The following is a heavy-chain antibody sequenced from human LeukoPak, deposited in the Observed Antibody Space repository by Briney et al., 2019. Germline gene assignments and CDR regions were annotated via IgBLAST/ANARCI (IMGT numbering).Heavy chain of an antibody. J-gene: IGHJ3*02. CDR3: ATVFFLHGAFDI. Sequence: GASVKVSCKVSGYTLTELSMHWVRQAPGKGLEWMGGFDPEDGETIYAQKFQGRVTMTEDTSTDTAYMELSSLRSEDTAVYYCATVFFLHGAFDIWGQGTMVTVSS. V-gene: IGHV1-24*01. D-gene: IGHD3-3*01. CDR1: GYTLTELS. CDR2: FDPEDGET.